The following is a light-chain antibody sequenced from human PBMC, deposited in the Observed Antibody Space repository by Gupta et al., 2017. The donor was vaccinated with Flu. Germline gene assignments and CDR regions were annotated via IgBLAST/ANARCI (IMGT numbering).Light chain of an antibody. CDR1: QSVRD. V-gene: IGKV3-20*01. J-gene: IGKJ4*01. CDR2: SVS. CDR3: QQYHTPLS. Sequence: IVLTQSPGTLSLSPGERATLSCRASQSVRDVAWYQQRSGQAPRLLIYSVSTRATGIPDRFSGGGSGTDFTLTISRLEQEDFAVYYCQQYHTPLSFGGGTTVEIK.